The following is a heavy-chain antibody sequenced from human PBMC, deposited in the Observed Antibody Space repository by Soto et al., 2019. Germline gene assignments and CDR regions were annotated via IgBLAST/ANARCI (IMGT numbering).Heavy chain of an antibody. CDR2: IIPIFGTA. J-gene: IGHJ6*02. D-gene: IGHD3-22*01. V-gene: IGHV1-69*12. CDR3: ARGRIDSSGFSYYYYYYGRDV. Sequence: QVQLVQSGAEVKKPGSSVKVSCKASGGTFSSYAISWVRQAPGQGLEWMGGIIPIFGTANYAQKFQGRVTITADESTSTAYMELSSLRSEDTAVYYCARGRIDSSGFSYYYYYYGRDVWGQGTTVTVSS. CDR1: GGTFSSYA.